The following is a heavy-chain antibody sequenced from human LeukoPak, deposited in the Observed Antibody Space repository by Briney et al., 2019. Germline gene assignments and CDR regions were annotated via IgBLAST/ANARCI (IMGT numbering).Heavy chain of an antibody. J-gene: IGHJ4*02. CDR2: IYYSGST. CDR3: ARDPSYGSGSYYPKPIDY. CDR1: GGSISSYY. D-gene: IGHD3-10*01. Sequence: SETLSLTCTVSGGSISSYYWSWIRQPPGKGLEWIGYIYYSGSTNYNPSLKSRVTISVDTSKNQFSLKLSSVTAADTAVYYCARDPSYGSGSYYPKPIDYWGQGTLVTVSS. V-gene: IGHV4-59*01.